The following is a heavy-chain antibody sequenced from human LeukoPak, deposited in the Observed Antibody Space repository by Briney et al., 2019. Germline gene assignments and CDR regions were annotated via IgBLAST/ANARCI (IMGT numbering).Heavy chain of an antibody. CDR2: INPNSGGT. V-gene: IGHV1-2*02. J-gene: IGHJ4*02. CDR3: ARDRCSSTSCHDY. Sequence: ASVTVSCKASGYTFTGYYMHWVRQAPGQGLEWMGWINPNSGGTNYAQKFQGRVTMTRDTSISTAYMELSRLRSDDTAVYYCARDRCSSTSCHDYWGQGTLVTVSS. D-gene: IGHD2-2*01. CDR1: GYTFTGYY.